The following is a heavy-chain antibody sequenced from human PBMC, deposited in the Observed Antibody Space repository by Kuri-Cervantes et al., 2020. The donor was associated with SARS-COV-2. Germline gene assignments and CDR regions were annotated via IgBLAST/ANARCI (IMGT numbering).Heavy chain of an antibody. Sequence: GESLKISCAASGFTFSSYWMSWVRQAPGKGLEWVSYISSSGSTIHYADSVKGRFTISRDNVKNSVYLQMNSLRAEDTAVYYCARDLRLGKSLDYWGQGTLVTVSS. CDR3: ARDLRLGKSLDY. D-gene: IGHD6-19*01. CDR2: ISSSGSTI. CDR1: GFTFSSYW. J-gene: IGHJ4*02. V-gene: IGHV3-48*01.